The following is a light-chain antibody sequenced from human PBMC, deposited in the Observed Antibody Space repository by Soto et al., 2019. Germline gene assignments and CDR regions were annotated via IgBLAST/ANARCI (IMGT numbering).Light chain of an antibody. V-gene: IGLV3-21*02. J-gene: IGLJ1*01. CDR1: NIETKN. CDR2: DDS. Sequence: SYELTQPPSVSVAPGQTARIPCGGTNIETKNVHWYQQKPGQAPVLVIYDDSDRPSGIPERFSGPNSGNTATLTISRVEAGDEADYYCQVWDTASDLFYVFATGTKLTVL. CDR3: QVWDTASDLFYV.